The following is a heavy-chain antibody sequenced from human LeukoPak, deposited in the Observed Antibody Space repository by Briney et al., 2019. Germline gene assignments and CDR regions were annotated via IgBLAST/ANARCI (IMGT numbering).Heavy chain of an antibody. V-gene: IGHV1-46*01. D-gene: IGHD6-19*01. CDR1: GYTFTSNH. CDR3: ARNLVGGWSDY. CDR2: VSPSDGTT. Sequence: ASVKVSCKASGYTFTSNHIHWVRQAPGQGLEWMGIVSPSDGTTTYTQRFQGRVTMTRDTSTSTVYMELTSLRSEDTAVYYCARNLVGGWSDYLGQGTLVTVSS. J-gene: IGHJ4*02.